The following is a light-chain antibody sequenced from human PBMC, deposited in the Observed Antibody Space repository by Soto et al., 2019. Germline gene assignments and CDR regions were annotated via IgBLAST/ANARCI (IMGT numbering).Light chain of an antibody. Sequence: QSALTQPASVSGSPGQSITISCTGTSRDIGTSNLVSWYQQYPGKAPKLMIYEVTKRPSGISYRFSGTKSGNTASLTISGLQPDDEADDYCYSFTGISTSLFVFGTGTQLTVL. CDR1: SRDIGTSNL. J-gene: IGLJ7*01. CDR3: YSFTGISTSLFV. CDR2: EVT. V-gene: IGLV2-23*02.